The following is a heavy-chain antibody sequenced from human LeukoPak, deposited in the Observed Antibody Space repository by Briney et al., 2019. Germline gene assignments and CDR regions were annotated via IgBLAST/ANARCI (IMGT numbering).Heavy chain of an antibody. V-gene: IGHV3-30*18. CDR1: GFTFSTYG. CDR2: ISFDGSNK. CDR3: AKDWGAWGYGYSFDY. D-gene: IGHD3-16*01. J-gene: IGHJ4*02. Sequence: GRSLRLSCAASGFTFSTYGMHWVRQAPGKGLEWVAVISFDGSNKYYADSVKGRFTISRDNSKNTLYLQMNSLRAEDTAVYYCAKDWGAWGYGYSFDYWGQGTLVTVSS.